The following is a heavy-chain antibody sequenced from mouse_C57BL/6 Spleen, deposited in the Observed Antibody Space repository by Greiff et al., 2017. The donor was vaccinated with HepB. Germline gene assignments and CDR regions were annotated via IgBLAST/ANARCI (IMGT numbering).Heavy chain of an antibody. CDR2: ISYDGSN. Sequence: DVKLQESGPGLVKPSQSLSLTCSVTGYSITSGYYWNWIRQFPGNKLEWMGYISYDGSNNYNPSLKNRISITRDTSKNQFFLKLNSVTTEDTATYYCARGYYYGRDFDYWGQGTTLTVSS. J-gene: IGHJ2*01. CDR1: GYSITSGYY. V-gene: IGHV3-6*01. D-gene: IGHD1-1*01. CDR3: ARGYYYGRDFDY.